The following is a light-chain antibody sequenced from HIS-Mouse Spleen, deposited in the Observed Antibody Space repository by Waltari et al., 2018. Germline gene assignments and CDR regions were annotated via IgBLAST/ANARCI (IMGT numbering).Light chain of an antibody. J-gene: IGKJ1*01. CDR3: MQGTHWPPT. CDR2: KVS. Sequence: VVMTQSPLSLPVTLGQPASISCRSSQSLVYSDGNAYLNWVQQRPGQGPRRLIYKVSNRDSGVPARFRGSGSGTDFTLKISRVETEDVGVYYCMQGTHWPPTFGQGTKVEIK. V-gene: IGKV2-30*01. CDR1: QSLVYSDGNAY.